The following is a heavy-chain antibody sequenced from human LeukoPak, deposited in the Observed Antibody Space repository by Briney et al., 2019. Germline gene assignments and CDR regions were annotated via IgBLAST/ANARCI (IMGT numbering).Heavy chain of an antibody. Sequence: PGGSLRLSCAASGFTFSSYAMHWVRQAPGKGLEWVAVISYDGSNKYYADSVKGRFTISRDNSKNTLYLQMNSLRAEDTAVYYCARDVTIFGVVIRGNYFDYWGQGTLVTVSS. D-gene: IGHD3-3*01. CDR3: ARDVTIFGVVIRGNYFDY. V-gene: IGHV3-30*04. CDR1: GFTFSSYA. J-gene: IGHJ4*02. CDR2: ISYDGSNK.